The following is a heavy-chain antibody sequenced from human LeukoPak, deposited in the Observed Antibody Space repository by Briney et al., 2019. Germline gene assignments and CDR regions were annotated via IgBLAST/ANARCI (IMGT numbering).Heavy chain of an antibody. CDR1: GGSIWTSDYY. D-gene: IGHD2-2*01. J-gene: IGHJ3*02. CDR3: VRHCCSTPSKRTFDI. V-gene: IGHV4-39*01. CDR2: ISDGGST. Sequence: PSETLSLTCTVSGGSIWTSDYYWGCIRQFPGKGLEWIGTISDGGSTYYNPSLESRVIISVDTSKNQFSLKLSSVTAADTAVYYCVRHCCSTPSKRTFDIWGRGTLVTVSS.